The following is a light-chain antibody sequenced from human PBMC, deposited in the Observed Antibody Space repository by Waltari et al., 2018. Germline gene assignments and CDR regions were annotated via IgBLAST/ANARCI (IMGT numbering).Light chain of an antibody. CDR3: QQYHTYPWT. CDR2: KAS. CDR1: ESVGHW. V-gene: IGKV1-5*03. J-gene: IGKJ1*01. Sequence: DIQLTHSPSTLSASVGARATTTCRASESVGHWWAWHKQRPGTAPRRLIFKASYLEGGVSQMFSCSGSETEFTVTISGLQPDDFATYYCQQYHTYPWTFGQGTKVEIK.